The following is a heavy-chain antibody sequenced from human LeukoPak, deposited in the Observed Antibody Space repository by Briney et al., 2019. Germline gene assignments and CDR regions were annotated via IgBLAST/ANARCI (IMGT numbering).Heavy chain of an antibody. J-gene: IGHJ4*02. D-gene: IGHD3-3*01. CDR3: AKGGSGWTLFDY. CDR2: ISSSSSYI. Sequence: TGGSLRLSCAASGFTFSSYSMNWVRQAPGKGLEWVSSISSSSSYIYYADSVKGRFTISRDNAKNSLYLQMNSLRAEDTAVYYCAKGGSGWTLFDYWGQGTLVTVSS. CDR1: GFTFSSYS. V-gene: IGHV3-21*04.